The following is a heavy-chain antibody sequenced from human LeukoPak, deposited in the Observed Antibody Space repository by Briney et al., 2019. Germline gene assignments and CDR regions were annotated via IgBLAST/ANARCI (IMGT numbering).Heavy chain of an antibody. V-gene: IGHV3-21*01. CDR3: ARDGIAAAAYYFDY. J-gene: IGHJ4*02. D-gene: IGHD6-13*01. CDR1: GFTFSSYS. CDR2: ISSSSSYI. Sequence: GGSLRLSCAASGFTFSSYSMNWVRQAPGKGLEWVSSISSSSSYIYYADSVKGRFTISRDNAKNSLYLQMNSLRAGDTAVYYCARDGIAAAAYYFDYWGQGTLVTVSS.